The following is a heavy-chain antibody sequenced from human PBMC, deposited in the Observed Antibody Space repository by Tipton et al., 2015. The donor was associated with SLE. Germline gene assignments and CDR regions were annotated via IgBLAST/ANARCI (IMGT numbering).Heavy chain of an antibody. D-gene: IGHD6-19*01. CDR2: MFYSGST. V-gene: IGHV4-39*01. J-gene: IGHJ4*02. CDR3: ARLQYSSGPFDY. Sequence: TLSLTCIVSGGSIRSSSYYWGWIRHPPGKGLEWIGSMFYSGSTSYHVSLESRVTISVDTSKNQFSLKLSSVTAADTAVYYCARLQYSSGPFDYWGQGTLVTVSS. CDR1: GGSIRSSSYY.